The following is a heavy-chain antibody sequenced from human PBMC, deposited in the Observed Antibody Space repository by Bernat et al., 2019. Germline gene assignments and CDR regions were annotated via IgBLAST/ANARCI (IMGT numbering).Heavy chain of an antibody. J-gene: IGHJ4*02. CDR1: GFTFSSYA. CDR3: ARDQYSSSPDY. Sequence: QVQLVESGGGVVQPGSSLRLSCAASGFTFSSYAMNWVRQAPGKGLEWVAVISSDGSNKLYADSVKGRFTISRDNSKKTLYLQINILRTEDTALYYCARDQYSSSPDYWGQGTLVTVSS. V-gene: IGHV3-30*01. D-gene: IGHD6-13*01. CDR2: ISSDGSNK.